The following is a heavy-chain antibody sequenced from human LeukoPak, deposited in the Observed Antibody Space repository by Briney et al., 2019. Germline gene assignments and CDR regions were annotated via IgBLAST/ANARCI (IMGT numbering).Heavy chain of an antibody. V-gene: IGHV3-23*01. Sequence: PGGSLRLSCAVSGFTFSTHNMNWVRQAPGKGLEWVSGISGSGGSTYYADSVKGRFTISRDNSKKTLYLQMNSLRAEDTAVYYCAKDSKIVGPTFRSYHYMDVWGKGTTVTVSS. CDR1: GFTFSTHN. D-gene: IGHD1-26*01. CDR3: AKDSKIVGPTFRSYHYMDV. J-gene: IGHJ6*03. CDR2: ISGSGGST.